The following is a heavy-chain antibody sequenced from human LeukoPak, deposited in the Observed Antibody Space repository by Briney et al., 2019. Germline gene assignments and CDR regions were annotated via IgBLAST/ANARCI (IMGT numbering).Heavy chain of an antibody. CDR2: IYPGDSDT. CDR1: GYSFTSYW. Sequence: GESPNIPCKCSGYSFTSYWIGRVRQTPGQGLEWMGIIYPGDSDTRYSPSFQGQVTIPADKSLSTAYLQWSSLKASDTAMYYCARRVYYDSSGYKIHPNPADAFDIWGQGTMVTVSS. CDR3: ARRVYYDSSGYKIHPNPADAFDI. J-gene: IGHJ3*02. D-gene: IGHD3-22*01. V-gene: IGHV5-51*01.